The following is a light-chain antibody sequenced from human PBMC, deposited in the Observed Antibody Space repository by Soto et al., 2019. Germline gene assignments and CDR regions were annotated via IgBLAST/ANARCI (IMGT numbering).Light chain of an antibody. CDR2: GAS. J-gene: IGKJ1*01. CDR3: QQYGSSPRT. Sequence: EIVLTQSPGTLALSPGERATLSWRASQSVSSSYLAWYQQKPGQAPRLLIYGASSRATGIPDRFSGSGSGTDFTLTISRLEPDDFAVYYCQQYGSSPRTFGQGTKV. V-gene: IGKV3-20*01. CDR1: QSVSSSY.